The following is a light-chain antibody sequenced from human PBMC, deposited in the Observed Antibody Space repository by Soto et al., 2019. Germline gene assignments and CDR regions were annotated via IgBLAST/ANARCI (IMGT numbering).Light chain of an antibody. V-gene: IGKV1-5*01. Sequence: DIQMTQSPSTLSASVGDRVTITCRASQSISSWLAWYQQKPGKAPKLLIYDASSLESGVPSRFSSSGSGTEFTLTFSSLQPDDFATYYCQQYNSYSAFGQGTKVDIK. CDR3: QQYNSYSA. CDR2: DAS. CDR1: QSISSW. J-gene: IGKJ1*01.